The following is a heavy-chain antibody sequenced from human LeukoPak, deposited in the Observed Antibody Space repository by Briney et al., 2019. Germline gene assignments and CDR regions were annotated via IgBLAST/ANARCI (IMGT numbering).Heavy chain of an antibody. J-gene: IGHJ4*02. Sequence: GESLRLSCAASWFTFSDYYMRWIRQPPGKGLEGVAYITISSCTNYPDSVNGRFSFSRDNPKNSLYLRMTSLRDDHTAVYFCARMGVVVRAVAGLDRLDYWGQGTPVTVSS. V-gene: IGHV3-11*06. CDR2: ITISSCT. CDR1: WFTFSDYY. D-gene: IGHD3-10*01. CDR3: ARMGVVVRAVAGLDRLDY.